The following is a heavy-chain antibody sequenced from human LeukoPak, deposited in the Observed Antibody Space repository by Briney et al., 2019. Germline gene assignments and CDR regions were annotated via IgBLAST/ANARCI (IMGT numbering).Heavy chain of an antibody. Sequence: TSETLSLTCTVSGGSISSYYWSWIRQPPGKGLEWIGYIYYSGSTNYNPSLKSRVTISIDTSKNQFSLKLSSVTAADTAVYYCATIDPSRSGYYLDYWGQGTLVTVSS. D-gene: IGHD3-22*01. CDR2: IYYSGST. CDR3: ATIDPSRSGYYLDY. J-gene: IGHJ4*02. CDR1: GGSISSYY. V-gene: IGHV4-59*08.